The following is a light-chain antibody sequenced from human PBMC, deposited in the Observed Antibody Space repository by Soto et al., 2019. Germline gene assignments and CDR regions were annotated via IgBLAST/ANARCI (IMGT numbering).Light chain of an antibody. CDR1: QSVSSN. V-gene: IGKV3-11*01. CDR2: DAS. Sequence: EDVLTQSPATLSLSPGERATLSCRASQSVSSNLAWYQQRPGQAPRLLIYDASNRATGIPARFSGSGSGTDFTLTISSLQPEDFALYYCHQRSNGPPTFGGGTKVDIK. J-gene: IGKJ4*01. CDR3: HQRSNGPPT.